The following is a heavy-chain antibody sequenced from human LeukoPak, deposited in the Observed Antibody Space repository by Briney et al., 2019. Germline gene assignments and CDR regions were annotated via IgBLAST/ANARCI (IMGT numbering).Heavy chain of an antibody. CDR2: IYYSGST. CDR1: GGSISSSSYY. J-gene: IGHJ6*02. V-gene: IGHV4-39*07. Sequence: PSETLSLTCTVSGGSISSSSYYWGWIRQPPGKGLEWIGSIYYSGSTYYNPSLKSRVAISVDTSKNQFSLKLSSVTAADTAVYYCARGASHYYYYGMDVWGQGTTVTVSS. CDR3: ARGASHYYYYGMDV. D-gene: IGHD2-2*01.